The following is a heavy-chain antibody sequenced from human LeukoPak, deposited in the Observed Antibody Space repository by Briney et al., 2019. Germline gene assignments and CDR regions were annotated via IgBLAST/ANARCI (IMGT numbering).Heavy chain of an antibody. CDR1: GYTFTSYG. J-gene: IGHJ4*02. Sequence: ASVKVSCKATGYTFTSYGISWVRQAPGQGLEWMGWISSNSDNTNFAQKLQGRVTMTTDTSTSTAYMDLRSLRSDDTAVYYCARDQAATNTQVRFCLDWGQGTLVTVSS. CDR3: ARDQAATNTQVRFCLD. D-gene: IGHD3-9*01. V-gene: IGHV1-18*01. CDR2: ISSNSDNT.